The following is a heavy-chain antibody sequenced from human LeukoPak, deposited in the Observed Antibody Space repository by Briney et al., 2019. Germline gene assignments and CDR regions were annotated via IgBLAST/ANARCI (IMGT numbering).Heavy chain of an antibody. CDR1: GLTISSNY. J-gene: IGHJ4*02. CDR2: FYSGGST. V-gene: IGHV3-66*01. D-gene: IGHD3-9*01. Sequence: GGPLRLSCAASGLTISSNYMSWVRQAPGKGLEGVSVFYSGGSTYYADSVKGRFTISRDNSKNTLYLQMNSLRVEDTAVYYCARGVLTGQFDYWGQGTLVTVSS. CDR3: ARGVLTGQFDY.